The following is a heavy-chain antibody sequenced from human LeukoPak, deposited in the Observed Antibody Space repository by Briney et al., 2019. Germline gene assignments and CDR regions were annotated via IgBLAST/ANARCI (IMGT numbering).Heavy chain of an antibody. Sequence: GGSLRLSCAASGFTFSSYGMHWVRQAPGRGLEWVAVIWYDGSNKYYADSVKGRFTISRDNSKNTLYLQMNSLRAEDTAVYYCARVEAGTTSFTYYYYYGMDVWGQGTMVTVSS. CDR1: GFTFSSYG. D-gene: IGHD1-1*01. J-gene: IGHJ6*02. CDR2: IWYDGSNK. CDR3: ARVEAGTTSFTYYYYYGMDV. V-gene: IGHV3-33*01.